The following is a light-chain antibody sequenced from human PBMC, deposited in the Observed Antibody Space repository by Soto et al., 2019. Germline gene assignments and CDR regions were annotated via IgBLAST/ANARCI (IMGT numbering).Light chain of an antibody. Sequence: DIQMTQSPSALPASVGDRVTITCRASQSISSWLAWYQQKPGTAPKLLIYDASSLESGVPSRFSGSGSGTEFTLTISILPPDYFATYSCQQDNSYWTFGQGTKVDIK. CDR2: DAS. CDR3: QQDNSYWT. V-gene: IGKV1-5*01. J-gene: IGKJ1*01. CDR1: QSISSW.